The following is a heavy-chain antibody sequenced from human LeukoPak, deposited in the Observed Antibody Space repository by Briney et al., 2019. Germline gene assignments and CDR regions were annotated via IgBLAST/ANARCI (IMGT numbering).Heavy chain of an antibody. J-gene: IGHJ3*02. CDR2: IKQDGSEK. V-gene: IGHV3-7*04. D-gene: IGHD3-10*01. CDR3: ARDRALLWFGELSRGGAFDI. CDR1: GFTFSSYW. Sequence: GGSLRLSCAASGFTFSSYWMSWVRQAPGKGLEWVANIKQDGSEKYYVGSVKGRFTISRDNAKNSLYLQMDSLRAGDTAVYYCARDRALLWFGELSRGGAFDIWGQGTMVTVSS.